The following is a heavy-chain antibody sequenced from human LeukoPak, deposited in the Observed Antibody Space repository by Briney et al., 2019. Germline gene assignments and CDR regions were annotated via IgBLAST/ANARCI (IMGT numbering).Heavy chain of an antibody. V-gene: IGHV4-59*01. CDR1: GGSISSYY. CDR2: IYYSGST. Sequence: SQTLSLTCTVSGGSISSYYWSWIRQPPGKGLEWIGYIYYSGSTNYNPSLKSRVTISLGTSKNQFSLKLSSVTAADTAVYYCATWSIATSSFDYWGRGTLVTVSS. J-gene: IGHJ4*02. D-gene: IGHD2-8*02. CDR3: ATWSIATSSFDY.